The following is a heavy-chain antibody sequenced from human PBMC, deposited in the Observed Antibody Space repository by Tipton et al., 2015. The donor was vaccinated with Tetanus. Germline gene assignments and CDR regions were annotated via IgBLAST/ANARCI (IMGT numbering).Heavy chain of an antibody. D-gene: IGHD6-25*01. Sequence: LRLSCTVSGGSISSYYWSWIRQPAGKGLEWIGRIYSSGSTHYNPSLKSRVTMSLDTSKNQFSLKLDSVTAADTAVYYCARMQRYGMDVWGQGTTVTVSS. CDR2: IYSSGST. V-gene: IGHV4-4*07. CDR1: GGSISSYY. J-gene: IGHJ6*02. CDR3: ARMQRYGMDV.